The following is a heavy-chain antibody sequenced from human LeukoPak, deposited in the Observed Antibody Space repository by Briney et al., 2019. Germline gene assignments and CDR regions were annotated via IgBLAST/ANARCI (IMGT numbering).Heavy chain of an antibody. CDR3: AEGGWYGGGQDAFDF. CDR1: GFTFSFYA. V-gene: IGHV3-30-3*01. Sequence: ETGTSLRLSCTASGFTFSFYAMHWVRQAPGKGREWVAVISYDGGNKYYADSVKGRFTISRDNSMNTLYLQMNSLRAEDTAVYYCAEGGWYGGGQDAFDFWGQGTMVTVSS. CDR2: ISYDGGNK. J-gene: IGHJ3*01. D-gene: IGHD6-19*01.